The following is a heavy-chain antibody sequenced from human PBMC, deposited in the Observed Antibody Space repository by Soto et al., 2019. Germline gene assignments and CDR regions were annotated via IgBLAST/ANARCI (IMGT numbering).Heavy chain of an antibody. Sequence: SETLSLTCTVSSGSITTDYWTWIRQPPGAGLEWVGYMFHSGSPSYNPSLESRPTMSLDTSRNQFSLKLSSVTAADTAVFYCARVKATYNWFFDLWGHGTLVTVSS. J-gene: IGHJ2*01. V-gene: IGHV4-59*01. D-gene: IGHD5-12*01. CDR3: ARVKATYNWFFDL. CDR2: MFHSGSP. CDR1: SGSITTDY.